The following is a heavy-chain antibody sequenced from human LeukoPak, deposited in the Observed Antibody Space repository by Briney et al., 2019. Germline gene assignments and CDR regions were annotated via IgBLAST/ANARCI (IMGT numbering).Heavy chain of an antibody. D-gene: IGHD3-22*01. J-gene: IGHJ4*02. CDR2: INPSGGST. CDR3: ARDHFGYYYDSSGSLGHY. V-gene: IGHV1-46*01. CDR1: GYTFTSYY. Sequence: ASVKVSCTASGYTFTSYYMHWVRQAPGQGLEWMGIINPSGGSTSYAQKFQGRVTMTRDTSTSTVYMELSSLRSEDTAVYYCARDHFGYYYDSSGSLGHYWGQGTLVTVSS.